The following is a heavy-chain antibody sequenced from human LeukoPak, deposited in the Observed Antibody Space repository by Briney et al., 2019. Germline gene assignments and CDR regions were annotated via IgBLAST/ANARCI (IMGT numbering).Heavy chain of an antibody. D-gene: IGHD2-15*01. CDR3: ASGGVVAAHWFDP. CDR2: INHSGST. CDR1: GFTFSSYW. J-gene: IGHJ5*02. V-gene: IGHV4-34*01. Sequence: GSLRLSCAASGFTFSSYWMSWIRQPPGKGLEWIGEINHSGSTNYNPSLKSRVTISVDASKNQFSLKLSSVTAADTAVYYCASGGVVAAHWFDPWGQGTLVTVSS.